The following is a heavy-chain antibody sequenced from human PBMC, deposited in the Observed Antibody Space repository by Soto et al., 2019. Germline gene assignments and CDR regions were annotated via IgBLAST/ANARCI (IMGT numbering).Heavy chain of an antibody. CDR3: ARGGQGPFDY. V-gene: IGHV4-59*01. CDR1: GGSISSYY. CDR2: IYYSGST. Sequence: QVQLQESGPGLVKPSETLSLTCTVSGGSISSYYWSWIRQPPGKGLEWIGYIYYSGSTNYNPSLKXLVHIXXDTSKNQFSLKLSSVTAADTAVYYCARGGQGPFDYWGQGTLVTVSS. J-gene: IGHJ4*02.